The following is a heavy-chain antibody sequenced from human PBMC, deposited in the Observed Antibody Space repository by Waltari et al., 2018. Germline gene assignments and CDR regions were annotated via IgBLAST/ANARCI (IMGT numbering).Heavy chain of an antibody. V-gene: IGHV4-38-2*02. CDR1: GYSISSGYY. CDR3: AINRITMVRGVIISDYFDY. D-gene: IGHD3-10*01. J-gene: IGHJ4*02. CDR2: IYPSGST. Sequence: QVQLQESGPGLVKPSETLSLTCTVSGYSISSGYYWGWTRQPPGKGLGWIGSIYPSGSTYYNPSLKSRVTISVDTSKNQFSLKLSSVTAADTAVYYCAINRITMVRGVIISDYFDYWGQGTLVTVSS.